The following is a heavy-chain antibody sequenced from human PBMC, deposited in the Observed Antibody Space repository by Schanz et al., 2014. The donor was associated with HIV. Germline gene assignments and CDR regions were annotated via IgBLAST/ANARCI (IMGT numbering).Heavy chain of an antibody. Sequence: QVQLVESGGRVVQPGRSLRLSCAASGFTFSTYGMHWVRQALGKGLEWVAVISYDGTTETYADSVKGRFTISRDNSKNTLYLQMNSLRAEDTAVYYCARGGIWEWDQPDFDYWGQGTLVTVSS. D-gene: IGHD2-15*01. CDR1: GFTFSTYG. J-gene: IGHJ4*02. CDR3: ARGGIWEWDQPDFDY. V-gene: IGHV3-30*03. CDR2: ISYDGTTE.